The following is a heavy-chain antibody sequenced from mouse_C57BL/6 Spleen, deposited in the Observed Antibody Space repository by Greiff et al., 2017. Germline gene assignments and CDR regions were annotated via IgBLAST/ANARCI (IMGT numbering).Heavy chain of an antibody. D-gene: IGHD2-1*01. CDR2: ISNGGGST. V-gene: IGHV5-12*01. CDR1: GFTFSDYY. J-gene: IGHJ1*03. Sequence: EVQLVESGGGLVQPGGSLKLSCAASGFTFSDYYMYWVRQTPEKRLEWVAYISNGGGSTYYPDTVKGRFTISRDNAKNTLYLQMSRLKSEDTAMYYCARHPYGNYDWYFDVWGTGTTVTVSS. CDR3: ARHPYGNYDWYFDV.